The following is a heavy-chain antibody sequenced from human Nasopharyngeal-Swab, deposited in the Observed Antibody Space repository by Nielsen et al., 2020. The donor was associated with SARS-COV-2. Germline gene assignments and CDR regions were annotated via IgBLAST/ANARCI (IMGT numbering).Heavy chain of an antibody. J-gene: IGHJ4*02. V-gene: IGHV3-30-3*01. CDR2: ISYDGSNK. Sequence: GGSLRLSCAASGFTFSSYAMHWVRQAPGKGLEWVAVISYDGSNKYYADSVKGRFTISRDNSKNTLYLQMNSLRAEDTAVYYCAKAGGITMIVVVRRYYFDYWGQGTRVTVSS. CDR3: AKAGGITMIVVVRRYYFDY. D-gene: IGHD3-22*01. CDR1: GFTFSSYA.